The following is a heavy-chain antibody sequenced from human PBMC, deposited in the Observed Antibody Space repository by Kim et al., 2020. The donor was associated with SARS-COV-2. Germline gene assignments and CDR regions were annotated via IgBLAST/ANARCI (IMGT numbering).Heavy chain of an antibody. CDR1: GYSFTSYW. J-gene: IGHJ6*02. CDR3: ASETSYYDFWSGYYTNYYGMDV. CDR2: IDSSDSYT. Sequence: GESLKISCKGSGYSFTSYWISWVRQMPGKGLEWMGRIDSSDSYTNYSPSFQGHVTISADKSISTAYLQWSSLKASDTAMYYCASETSYYDFWSGYYTNYYGMDVWGQGTTVTVSS. V-gene: IGHV5-10-1*01. D-gene: IGHD3-3*01.